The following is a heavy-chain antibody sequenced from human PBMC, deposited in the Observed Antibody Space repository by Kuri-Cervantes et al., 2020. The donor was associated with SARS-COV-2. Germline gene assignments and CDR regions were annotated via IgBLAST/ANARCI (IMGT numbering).Heavy chain of an antibody. V-gene: IGHV3-48*03. D-gene: IGHD3-16*01. CDR2: ISSSGSTI. CDR3: APRGEGSGFDY. J-gene: IGHJ4*02. CDR1: GFTFSSYE. Sequence: LSLTCAASGFTFSSYEMNWVRQAPGKGLEWVSYISSSGSTIYYADSVKGRFTISRDNAKNSLYLQMNSLRAEDTAVYYCAPRGEGSGFDYWGQGTLVTVSS.